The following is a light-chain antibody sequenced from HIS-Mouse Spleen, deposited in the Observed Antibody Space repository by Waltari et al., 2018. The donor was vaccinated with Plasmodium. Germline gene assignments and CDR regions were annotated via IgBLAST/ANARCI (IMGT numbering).Light chain of an antibody. CDR2: WAS. J-gene: IGKJ4*01. CDR1: QSVLYSSNNKNY. V-gene: IGKV4-1*01. CDR3: QQYYSAPRT. Sequence: DIVMTQSPDSLAVSLGERVTINCKSSQSVLYSSNNKNYLAWYQQKPRQPPKLLIYWASTRESGVPDRFSGSGSGTDFTLTISSLQAEDVAVYYCQQYYSAPRTFGGGTKVEIK.